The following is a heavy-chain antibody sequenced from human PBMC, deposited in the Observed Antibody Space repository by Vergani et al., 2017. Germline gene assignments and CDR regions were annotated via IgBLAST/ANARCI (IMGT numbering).Heavy chain of an antibody. Sequence: QLKQSGAEVKKPGSSVKVACETSGDTFNHYAFSWVRQAPGQGLEFMGVIIPMLTPPHYAQKFQGRVTITADTATSTSFLELRGVTSEDTALYFSSSRRHYYASGAYFYYGVDVWGQGTSVIVSS. J-gene: IGHJ6*02. V-gene: IGHV1-69*06. CDR1: GDTFNHYA. CDR2: IIPMLTPP. CDR3: SSRRHYYASGAYFYYGVDV. D-gene: IGHD3-10*01.